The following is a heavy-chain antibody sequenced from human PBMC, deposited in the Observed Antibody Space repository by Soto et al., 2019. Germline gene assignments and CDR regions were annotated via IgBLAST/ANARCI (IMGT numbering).Heavy chain of an antibody. CDR2: VSGDGRDI. J-gene: IGHJ3*01. CDR3: ARGLNKAAGGAFDV. V-gene: IGHV3-33*01. Sequence: QVQLVRSGGGAVLPGNSLRLSCAASGFPFSWAGMHWLRQTPGKGLEWVAVVSGDGRDIDYAESVRGRFSISRDNPKSTLYLQMNNLGVEDTAIYYCARGLNKAAGGAFDVGGQGTQVIVSS. D-gene: IGHD3-16*01. CDR1: GFPFSWAG.